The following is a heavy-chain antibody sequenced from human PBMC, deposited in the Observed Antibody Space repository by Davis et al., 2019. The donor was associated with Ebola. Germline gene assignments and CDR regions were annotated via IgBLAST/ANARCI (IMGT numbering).Heavy chain of an antibody. V-gene: IGHV4-34*01. Sequence: MPSETLSPTCAVHAGSFSGYYWTWIRQPPGKGLEWIGETNYSGSTNYNPSLNRLVTISVPTSKTQFSLKLSSVTAADTAVYYCARGGGFGGYGMDVWGQGTTVTVSS. D-gene: IGHD3-10*01. CDR3: ARGGGFGGYGMDV. J-gene: IGHJ6*02. CDR1: AGSFSGYY. CDR2: TNYSGST.